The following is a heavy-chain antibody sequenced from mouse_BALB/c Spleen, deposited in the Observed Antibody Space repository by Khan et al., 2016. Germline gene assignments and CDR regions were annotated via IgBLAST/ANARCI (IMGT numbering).Heavy chain of an antibody. D-gene: IGHD2-1*01. CDR3: APYGNCVDWFAY. CDR2: IDPANGNT. Sequence: VQLQQSGAELVKPGASVKLSCTASGFNIKDTYMHWVKQRPEQGLEWIGRIDPANGNTKYDPKFQGKATITADTSSNTAYLQLSSLTSEDTAVYYYAPYGNCVDWFAYWGQGALVTVSA. CDR1: GFNIKDTY. V-gene: IGHV14-3*02. J-gene: IGHJ3*01.